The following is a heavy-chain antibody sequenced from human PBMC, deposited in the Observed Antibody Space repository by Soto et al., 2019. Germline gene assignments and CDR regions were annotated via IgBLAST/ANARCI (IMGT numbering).Heavy chain of an antibody. J-gene: IGHJ6*02. CDR3: AREKASTSLLTHYYYAMDV. CDR2: INPSGGRT. CDR1: GYTFTNYY. V-gene: IGHV1-46*01. Sequence: ASVKVSCKSSGYTFTNYYVHWVRQAPGQGLEWMGMINPSGGRTTYPQKFQGRVTMTRDTSTSTVYVELSSLRSDDTAVFYCAREKASTSLLTHYYYAMDVWGQGTTVTVSS.